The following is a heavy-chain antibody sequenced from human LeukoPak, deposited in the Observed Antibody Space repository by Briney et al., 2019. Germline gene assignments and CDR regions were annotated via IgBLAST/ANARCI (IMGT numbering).Heavy chain of an antibody. V-gene: IGHV4-4*07. J-gene: IGHJ5*02. CDR1: GGSISSCY. D-gene: IGHD3-10*01. CDR2: IYTSGST. Sequence: SETLSLTCTVSGGSISSCYWSWIRQPAGKGLEWIGRIYTSGSTNYNPSLKSRVTMSVDTSKNQFSLKLSSVTAADTAVYYCARGIYYYGSGRGVNWFDPWGQGTLVTVSS. CDR3: ARGIYYYGSGRGVNWFDP.